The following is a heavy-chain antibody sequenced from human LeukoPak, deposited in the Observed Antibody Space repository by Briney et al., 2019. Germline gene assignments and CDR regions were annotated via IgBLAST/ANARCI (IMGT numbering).Heavy chain of an antibody. V-gene: IGHV3-53*01. J-gene: IGHJ4*02. CDR3: ARGQSR. CDR1: GFSASNNY. D-gene: IGHD6-19*01. Sequence: PGGSLRLSCAASGFSASNNYMCWVRQAPGKGLEWASVIFITGTTGYADSVKGRFTISRDNSKNIVYLQMNSLRPEDTAVYYCARGQSRWGQGTLVSVSS. CDR2: IFITGTT.